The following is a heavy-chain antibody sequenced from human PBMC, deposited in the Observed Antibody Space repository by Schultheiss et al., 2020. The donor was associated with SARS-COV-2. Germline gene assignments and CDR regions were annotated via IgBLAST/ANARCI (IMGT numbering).Heavy chain of an antibody. CDR1: GGSISSYY. D-gene: IGHD1-14*01. Sequence: SETLSLTCTVSGGSISSYYWSWIRQPPGKGLEWIGYIYYSGSTNYNPSLKSRVTISVDTSKNQFSLKLSSVTAADTAVYYCARREPRAYGMDVWGQGTTVTVS. J-gene: IGHJ6*02. CDR3: ARREPRAYGMDV. CDR2: IYYSGST. V-gene: IGHV4-59*01.